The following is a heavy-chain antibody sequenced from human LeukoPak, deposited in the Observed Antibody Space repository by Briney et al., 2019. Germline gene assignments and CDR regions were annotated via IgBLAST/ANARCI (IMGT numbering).Heavy chain of an antibody. J-gene: IGHJ4*02. CDR1: GASHSGSGYY. Sequence: SETLSLTCTVSGASHSGSGYYWGWIRQPPGKGLEWIGSIYSSGSTYYNASLQSRVTISIETSKNQISLRLNSVTAADTAMYYCAKSGGYGLIDYWGQGTLVTVSS. D-gene: IGHD1-26*01. V-gene: IGHV4-39*01. CDR2: IYSSGST. CDR3: AKSGGYGLIDY.